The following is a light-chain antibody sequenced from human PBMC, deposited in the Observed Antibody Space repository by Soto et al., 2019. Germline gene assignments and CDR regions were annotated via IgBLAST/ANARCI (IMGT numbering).Light chain of an antibody. CDR3: SSYRSNRDVL. CDR1: SSDVGGYNF. Sequence: QSVLTQPASVSGSPGQSITISCTGTSSDVGGYNFVSWYQQHPGKAPKLMIYDVSNRPSGVSNRFSGSKSGNTASLTISGLQAEDEADYYCSSYRSNRDVLFGGGTQLTVL. CDR2: DVS. J-gene: IGLJ2*01. V-gene: IGLV2-14*01.